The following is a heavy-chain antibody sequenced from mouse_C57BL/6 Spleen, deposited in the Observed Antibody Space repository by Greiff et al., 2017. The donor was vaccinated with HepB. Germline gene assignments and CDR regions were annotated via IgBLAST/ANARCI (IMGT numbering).Heavy chain of an antibody. Sequence: VQLQQPGAELVKPGASVKLSCKASGYTFTSYWMQWVKQRPGQGLEWIGGIDPSDSYTNYNQKFKGKATLTVDTSSSTAYMQLSSLTSEDSAVYYCARYDGYYEDYAMDYWGQGTSVTVSS. J-gene: IGHJ4*01. V-gene: IGHV1-50*01. CDR3: ARYDGYYEDYAMDY. CDR2: IDPSDSYT. D-gene: IGHD2-3*01. CDR1: GYTFTSYW.